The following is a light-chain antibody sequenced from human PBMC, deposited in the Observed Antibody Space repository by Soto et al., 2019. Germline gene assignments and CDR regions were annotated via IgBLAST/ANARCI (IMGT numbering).Light chain of an antibody. CDR3: QQSYSPPLT. CDR2: GAS. V-gene: IGKV3-20*01. Sequence: EIVLTQSPGTLSLSPGERATLSCRASQSVSSSYLAWYQQKSGQAPRLLIYGASSRATGIPDRFSGSGSGTDFTLTISSLQPEDSATYYCQQSYSPPLTFGGGTRVEIK. J-gene: IGKJ4*01. CDR1: QSVSSSY.